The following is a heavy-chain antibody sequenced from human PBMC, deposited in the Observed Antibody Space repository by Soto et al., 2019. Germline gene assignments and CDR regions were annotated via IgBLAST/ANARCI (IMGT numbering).Heavy chain of an antibody. Sequence: QVQLVESGGGVVQPGRSLRLSCAASGFTFSSYGMHWVRQAPGKRLDWVAVISYDGSNKYYADSVKGRFTISRDNSKNTLYLQMNSLRAEDTAVYYCAKDPGGQAVALDYWGQGTLVTVSS. V-gene: IGHV3-30*18. CDR2: ISYDGSNK. CDR3: AKDPGGQAVALDY. J-gene: IGHJ4*02. D-gene: IGHD6-19*01. CDR1: GFTFSSYG.